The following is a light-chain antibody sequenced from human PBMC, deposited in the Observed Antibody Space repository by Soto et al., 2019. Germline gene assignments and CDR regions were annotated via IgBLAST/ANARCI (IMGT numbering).Light chain of an antibody. CDR1: QSLRSDF. CDR3: QQFGISPRT. CDR2: ATS. V-gene: IGKV3-20*01. Sequence: EIVLTQSPGTLSLSPGERATLSCRASQSLRSDFSAWYQQKPGQAPKLLIYATSTRATGIPDRFSGSGSGTDFTLTITKLEPEDFAVYYCQQFGISPRTFGQGTKLE. J-gene: IGKJ2*01.